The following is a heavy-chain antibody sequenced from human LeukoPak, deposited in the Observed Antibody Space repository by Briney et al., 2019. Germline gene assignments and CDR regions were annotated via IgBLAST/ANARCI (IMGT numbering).Heavy chain of an antibody. D-gene: IGHD5-24*01. Sequence: SRTLSLTCTVSGGSISSGGYYWSWIRQHPGKGLEWIGYIYYSGSTYYYPSLKSRVTISVDTSKNQFSLKLSSVTAADTAVYYCARAPQVEMATIGSFDYWGQGTLVTVSS. CDR3: ARAPQVEMATIGSFDY. CDR2: IYYSGST. J-gene: IGHJ4*02. CDR1: GGSISSGGYY. V-gene: IGHV4-31*03.